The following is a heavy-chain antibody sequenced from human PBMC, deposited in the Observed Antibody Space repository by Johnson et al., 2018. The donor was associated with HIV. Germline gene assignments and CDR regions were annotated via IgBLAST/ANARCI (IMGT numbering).Heavy chain of an antibody. V-gene: IGHV3-30-3*01. CDR2: MSYDGTKE. D-gene: IGHD6-6*01. Sequence: QVQLVESGGGVVQPGRSLRLSCVASGFTFSNYAMHWVRQAPGKGLEWVAVMSYDGTKEYYADSVKGRFTISRDNSKNTLYLQMNGLRDEDTAVYYCSLSYSSSSNAFDIWGQGTMVTVSS. CDR3: SLSYSSSSNAFDI. CDR1: GFTFSNYA. J-gene: IGHJ3*02.